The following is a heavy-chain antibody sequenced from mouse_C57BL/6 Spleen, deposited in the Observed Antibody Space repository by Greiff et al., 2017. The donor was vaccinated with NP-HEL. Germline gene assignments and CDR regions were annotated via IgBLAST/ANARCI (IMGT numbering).Heavy chain of an antibody. Sequence: VQLQQSGPELVKPGASVKMSCKASGYAFSSSWMNWVKQRPGKGLEWIGRIYPGDGDTNYNGKFKGKATLTADKSSSTAYMQLSSLTSEDSAVYFCARGYGDYFGYWGQGTALTVSS. CDR2: IYPGDGDT. D-gene: IGHD1-1*02. CDR1: GYAFSSSW. J-gene: IGHJ2*01. V-gene: IGHV1-82*01. CDR3: ARGYGDYFGY.